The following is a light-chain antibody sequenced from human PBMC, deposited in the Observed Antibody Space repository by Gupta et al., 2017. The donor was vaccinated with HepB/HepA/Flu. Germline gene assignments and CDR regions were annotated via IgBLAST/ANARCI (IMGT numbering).Light chain of an antibody. CDR1: SPNIGKYY. J-gene: IGLJ1*01. CDR2: GNN. Sequence: HFVLTQPPSASGTPGQTITISCSGSSPNIGKYYVYWYQHLPGMAPKLLVYGNNQRPSGVPDRFAGSKSGTSASLASRGLRSEDEAEYYCAAWDGRLNSYVFAAGTKVTVL. V-gene: IGLV1-47*01. CDR3: AAWDGRLNSYV.